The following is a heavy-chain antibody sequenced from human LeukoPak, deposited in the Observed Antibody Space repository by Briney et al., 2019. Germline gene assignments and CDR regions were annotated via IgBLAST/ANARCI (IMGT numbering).Heavy chain of an antibody. D-gene: IGHD5-18*01. V-gene: IGHV3-15*01. J-gene: IGHJ4*02. CDR3: TTGTWIQLWLADY. Sequence: GGSLRLSCAASGFTFSNAWMSWVRQAPGKGLEWVGHIKTKTDGGTTDYAAPVKGRFTISRDDSKNTLYLQMNSLKTEDTALYYCTTGTWIQLWLADYWGQGTLVTVSS. CDR2: IKTKTDGGTT. CDR1: GFTFSNAW.